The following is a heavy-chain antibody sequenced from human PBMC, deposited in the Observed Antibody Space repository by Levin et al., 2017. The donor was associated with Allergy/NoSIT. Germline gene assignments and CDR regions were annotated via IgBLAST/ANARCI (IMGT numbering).Heavy chain of an antibody. V-gene: IGHV1-2*02. J-gene: IGHJ5*02. CDR2: INPNSGGT. CDR3: ARDGQFPSSIAVAGRGWFDP. D-gene: IGHD6-19*01. Sequence: GESLKISCKASGYTFTGYYMHWVRQAPGQGLEWMGWINPNSGGTNYAQKFQGRVTMTRDTSISTAYMELSRLRSDDTAVYYCARDGQFPSSIAVAGRGWFDPWGQGTLVTVSS. CDR1: GYTFTGYY.